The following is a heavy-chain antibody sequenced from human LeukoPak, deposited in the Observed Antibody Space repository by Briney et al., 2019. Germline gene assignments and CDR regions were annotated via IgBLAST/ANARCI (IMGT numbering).Heavy chain of an antibody. J-gene: IGHJ3*02. Sequence: PGGSLRLSCAASGFTVSSNYMSWVRQAPGKGLEWVSIIYSGGSTYYADSVKGRFTISRDHSKNTLYLQMNSLRAEDTAVYYCARGPYYYDAFDIWGQGTMVTVSS. CDR1: GFTVSSNY. CDR2: IYSGGST. V-gene: IGHV3-66*01. CDR3: ARGPYYYDAFDI. D-gene: IGHD3-10*01.